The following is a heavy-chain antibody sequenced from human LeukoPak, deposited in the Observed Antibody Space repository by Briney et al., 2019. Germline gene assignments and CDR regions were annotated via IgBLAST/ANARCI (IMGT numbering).Heavy chain of an antibody. J-gene: IGHJ6*03. CDR2: MNPNIGNT. D-gene: IGHD3-3*01. CDR1: VYTFTSYD. Sequence: GASVKVSCKASVYTFTSYDINWVRQATGQGLEWMGSMNPNIGNTGYAQKFQGRVTMTRNTSISTAYVELSSLRSEDTAVYYCARGNGASYYDFWSGYYFAPYYYYMDVWGKGTTVTVSS. V-gene: IGHV1-8*01. CDR3: ARGNGASYYDFWSGYYFAPYYYYMDV.